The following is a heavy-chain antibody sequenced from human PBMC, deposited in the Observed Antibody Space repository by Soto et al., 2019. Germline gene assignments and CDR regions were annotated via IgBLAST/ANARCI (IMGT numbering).Heavy chain of an antibody. J-gene: IGHJ6*02. CDR1: VFSFSSYW. D-gene: IGHD6-13*01. CDR2: IEHDGSEK. Sequence: RRLSCAASVFSFSSYWMSGVRQAPGAGLGGVASIEHDGSEKYYVDSVKGRCTMSSDNAKNSLHLQMNSLRAEDTAVYYGAMGGIAAVGTFYRVRDFTYYYTMDVWGQGTTVTVSS. CDR3: AMGGIAAVGTFYRVRDFTYYYTMDV. V-gene: IGHV3-7*04.